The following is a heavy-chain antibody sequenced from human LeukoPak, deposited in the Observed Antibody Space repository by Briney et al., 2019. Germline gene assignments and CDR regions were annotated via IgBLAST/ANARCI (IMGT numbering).Heavy chain of an antibody. V-gene: IGHV3-23*01. CDR3: AKNIVVVTAIRSYAFDI. CDR1: GFTFSSYA. Sequence: PGGSLRLSCAASGFTFSSYAMSWVRQAPGKGLEWVSAISGSGGSTCYADSVKGRFTISRDNSKNTLYLQMNSLRAEDTAVYYCAKNIVVVTAIRSYAFDIWGQGTMVTVSS. CDR2: ISGSGGST. D-gene: IGHD2-21*02. J-gene: IGHJ3*02.